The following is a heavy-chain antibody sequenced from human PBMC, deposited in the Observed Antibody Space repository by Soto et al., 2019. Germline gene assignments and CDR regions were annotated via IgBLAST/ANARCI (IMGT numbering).Heavy chain of an antibody. Sequence: QVQLQESGPGLVRPSETLSLTCAVSGGSVSSGLYYWTWIRQPPGKGLEWIGYVYHSGSTNYNTSIESRVTISLDTSKNQFSLRLSSVTAADTAVYYCARDDSARVTTYRNYYSYFGLDVWGQGTTVTVSS. CDR1: GGSVSSGLYY. V-gene: IGHV4-61*01. D-gene: IGHD4-17*01. CDR2: VYHSGST. J-gene: IGHJ6*02. CDR3: ARDDSARVTTYRNYYSYFGLDV.